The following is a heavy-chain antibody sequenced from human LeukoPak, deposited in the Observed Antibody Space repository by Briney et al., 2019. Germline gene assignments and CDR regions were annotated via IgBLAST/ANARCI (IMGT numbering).Heavy chain of an antibody. Sequence: KPSETLSLTCTVSGGSNSSYFWSWIRQPPGKGLEWIGCFYYSGSTNYNPSLKSRVTISVDTSKNHFSLKLNSVTAADTAVYYCARLRPMPYSFDYWGQGTLVTVSS. CDR3: ARLRPMPYSFDY. D-gene: IGHD2-2*01. J-gene: IGHJ4*02. CDR2: FYYSGST. V-gene: IGHV4-59*08. CDR1: GGSNSSYF.